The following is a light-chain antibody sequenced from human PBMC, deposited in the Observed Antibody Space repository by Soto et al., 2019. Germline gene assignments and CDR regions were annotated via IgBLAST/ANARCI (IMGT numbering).Light chain of an antibody. CDR1: SSDDGGYNY. V-gene: IGLV2-14*01. Sequence: QSVLTQPASVSGSPGQSITISCTGTSSDDGGYNYVSWYQQHPGKDPKLMIYDVSNRLSGVSIRFSGSKSGNTASLTISGLQAEDEADYYCSSYTSSSTLEVFGTGTKVTVL. CDR2: DVS. J-gene: IGLJ1*01. CDR3: SSYTSSSTLEV.